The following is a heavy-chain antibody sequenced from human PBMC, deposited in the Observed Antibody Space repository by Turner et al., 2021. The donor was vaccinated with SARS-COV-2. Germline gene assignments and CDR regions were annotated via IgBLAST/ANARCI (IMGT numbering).Heavy chain of an antibody. D-gene: IGHD6-13*01. CDR1: RGTFSSHA. V-gene: IGHV1-69*04. CDR3: ASLYQSIAAAAISWFDP. Sequence: QVPLVQSVTVLKYPGSSVNVSCKASRGTFSSHAISCVRQAPGQGLDRVGRIIPNLGIANDAQKYQGIVTITADKTTSTAYMEMSSLGSEDTAVYYWASLYQSIAAAAISWFDPWGQGALVTVSS. CDR2: IIPNLGIA. J-gene: IGHJ5*02.